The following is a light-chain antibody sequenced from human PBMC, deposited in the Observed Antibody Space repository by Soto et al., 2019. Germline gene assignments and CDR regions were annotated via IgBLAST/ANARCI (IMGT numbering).Light chain of an antibody. Sequence: VMTQSPATLSLSPGERATLPCRASQTVSSNLAWYQQKPGQAPRLLIYATSPRATGIPARFSGSGSGTDFTLTISRLEPEDFAVYYCQQYGSSGTFGQGTKVDIK. CDR3: QQYGSSGT. CDR2: ATS. V-gene: IGKV3-20*01. CDR1: QTVSSN. J-gene: IGKJ1*01.